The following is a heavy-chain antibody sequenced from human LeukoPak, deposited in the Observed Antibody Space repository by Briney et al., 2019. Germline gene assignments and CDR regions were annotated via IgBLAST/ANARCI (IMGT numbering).Heavy chain of an antibody. Sequence: GASVKVSCKTSGYIFIDYEISWVRQAPGQGLEWMGWMNPKSGDTGYEQKFQGRITITRDSSISTVYMELSSLRSEDTALYYCARGRHMDVWGKGTTVTVSS. V-gene: IGHV1-8*02. CDR2: MNPKSGDT. J-gene: IGHJ6*03. CDR3: ARGRHMDV. CDR1: GYIFIDYE.